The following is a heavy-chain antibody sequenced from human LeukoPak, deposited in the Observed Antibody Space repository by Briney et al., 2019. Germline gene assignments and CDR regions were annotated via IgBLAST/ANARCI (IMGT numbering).Heavy chain of an antibody. J-gene: IGHJ4*02. CDR2: ISYDGSNK. D-gene: IGHD3-10*01. Sequence: GGSLRLSCAASGFTFSSYAMHWVRQAPGKGLEWVAVISYDGSNKYYADSVKGRFTISRDNSKNTLYLQMNSLRAEDTAVYYCARDSTLLWFGELLLDYWGQGTLVTVSS. V-gene: IGHV3-30-3*01. CDR1: GFTFSSYA. CDR3: ARDSTLLWFGELLLDY.